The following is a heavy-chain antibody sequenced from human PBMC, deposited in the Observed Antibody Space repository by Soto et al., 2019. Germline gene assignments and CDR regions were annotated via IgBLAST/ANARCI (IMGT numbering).Heavy chain of an antibody. CDR1: GGSIGSDGYS. Sequence: SETLSLTCAVSGGSIGSDGYSWSWIRQSPGKGLEWTGHIYHSGSTYYNPSLNRRVTITVDTSKNQLSLNLRSMTAADTAAYFCARTFYFDSRGYYYFFFDHWGQGALVTVSS. D-gene: IGHD3-22*01. CDR2: IYHSGST. CDR3: ARTFYFDSRGYYYFFFDH. J-gene: IGHJ4*02. V-gene: IGHV4-30-2*06.